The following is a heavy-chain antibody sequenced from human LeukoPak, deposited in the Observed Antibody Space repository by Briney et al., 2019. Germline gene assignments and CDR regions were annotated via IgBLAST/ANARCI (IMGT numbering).Heavy chain of an antibody. J-gene: IGHJ4*02. V-gene: IGHV1-8*01. CDR2: MNPNSGDT. D-gene: IGHD5-18*01. Sequence: ASVKVSCKASGYTFTSYDINWVRQATGQGLEWMGWMNPNSGDTDYAQRFQGRVTMTRSTSISTAYMELSSLRSEDTAVYYCARNVRDTGTFDYWGQGTLVTVSS. CDR1: GYTFTSYD. CDR3: ARNVRDTGTFDY.